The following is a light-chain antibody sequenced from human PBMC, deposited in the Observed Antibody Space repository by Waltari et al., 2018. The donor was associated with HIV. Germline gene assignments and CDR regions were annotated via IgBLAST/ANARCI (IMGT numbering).Light chain of an antibody. CDR2: WAS. J-gene: IGKJ5*01. CDR3: QQTYRSPQT. Sequence: DIVMTQSPDSLAVSLGERATINCKSSQSVFSSSNKNNYLAWYQQKPGQPPKLLIYWASTRDSGVPDRFSGSGSGTDFTLTVSSLQPEDFATYYCQQTYRSPQTFGQGTRLEIK. V-gene: IGKV4-1*01. CDR1: QSVFSSSNKNNY.